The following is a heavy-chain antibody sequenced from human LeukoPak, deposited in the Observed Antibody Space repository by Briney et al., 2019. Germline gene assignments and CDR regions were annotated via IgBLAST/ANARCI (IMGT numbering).Heavy chain of an antibody. CDR1: GGTFSSYA. CDR2: IIPILGIA. CDR3: ARFVVPAAMRAIDYYYYGMDV. J-gene: IGHJ6*02. Sequence: SVKVSCKASGGTFSSYAISWVRQAPGQGLEWMGRIIPILGIANYAQKFQGRVTITADKSTSTAYMELSSLRSEDTAVYYCARFVVPAAMRAIDYYYYGMDVWGQGTTVTVSS. V-gene: IGHV1-69*04. D-gene: IGHD2-2*01.